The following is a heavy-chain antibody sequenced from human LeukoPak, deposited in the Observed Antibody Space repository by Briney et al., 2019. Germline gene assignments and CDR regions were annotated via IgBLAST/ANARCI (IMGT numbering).Heavy chain of an antibody. D-gene: IGHD6-19*01. V-gene: IGHV1-18*01. Sequence: GASVKVSCKASGGTFSSYAISWVRQAPGQGLEWMGWISAYNGNTNYAQKLQGRVTMTTDTSTSTAYMELRSLRSDDTAVYYCARVFGAHVVAGTRGGYYYYMDVWGKGTTVTVSS. CDR2: ISAYNGNT. CDR1: GGTFSSYA. J-gene: IGHJ6*03. CDR3: ARVFGAHVVAGTRGGYYYYMDV.